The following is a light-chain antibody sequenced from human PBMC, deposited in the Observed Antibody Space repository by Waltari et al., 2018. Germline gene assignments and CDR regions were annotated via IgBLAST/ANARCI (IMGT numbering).Light chain of an antibody. CDR3: QQRSSRPPT. Sequence: EIVLTQSPATLSLSPGERATLTCRASQSVGGDLAWYQQKLGQAPRLLISDASKRATGIPARFSGSGCGTDFTLTISSLEAEEFVVYYCQQRSSRPPTFGGGTKVEIK. CDR2: DAS. J-gene: IGKJ4*01. CDR1: QSVGGD. V-gene: IGKV3-11*01.